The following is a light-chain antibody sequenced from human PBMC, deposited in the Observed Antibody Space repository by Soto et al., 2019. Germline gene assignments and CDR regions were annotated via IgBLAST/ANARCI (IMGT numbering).Light chain of an antibody. Sequence: DIQMTQSPSTLSGSVGDRVTITCRASQTISSWLAWYQQKPVKAPKLLIYKASTLKSGVPSRFSGSGYGTEFTLTISSLQPDDFATYYCQHSNSYSEAFGQGTNVELK. CDR3: QHSNSYSEA. V-gene: IGKV1-5*03. CDR1: QTISSW. J-gene: IGKJ1*01. CDR2: KAS.